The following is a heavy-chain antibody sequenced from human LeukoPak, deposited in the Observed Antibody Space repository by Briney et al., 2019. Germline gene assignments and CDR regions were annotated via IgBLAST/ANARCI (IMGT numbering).Heavy chain of an antibody. CDR1: GYSFTSYW. CDR3: ALGGILGKRRFLESSSG. CDR2: IYPGNSGT. Sequence: GESLKISCKGSGYSFTSYWIGWVRQMPGKGLEWMGIIYPGNSGTRSSPSFQGQVTISADKSISNTHLHWSSLQATATATYSCALGGILGKRRFLESSSGWGQGTLVTVSS. D-gene: IGHD3-3*01. J-gene: IGHJ4*02. V-gene: IGHV5-51*01.